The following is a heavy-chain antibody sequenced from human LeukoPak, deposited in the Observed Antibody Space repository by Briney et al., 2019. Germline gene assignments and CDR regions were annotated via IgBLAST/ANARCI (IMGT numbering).Heavy chain of an antibody. CDR3: ARAGLYPDYYYYGMDV. Sequence: ASVKVSCKASGGTFSSYAISWVRQAPGQGLEWMGRIIPILGIANYAQKFQGRVTITADKSTSTAYMELSSLRSEDTAVYYCARAGLYPDYYYYGMDVWGQGTTVTVSS. V-gene: IGHV1-69*04. CDR2: IIPILGIA. CDR1: GGTFSSYA. J-gene: IGHJ6*02. D-gene: IGHD2-2*02.